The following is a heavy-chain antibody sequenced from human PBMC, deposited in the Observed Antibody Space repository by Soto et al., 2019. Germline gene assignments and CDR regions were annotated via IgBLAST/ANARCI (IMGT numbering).Heavy chain of an antibody. Sequence: PSETLSLTCTVSGGSISTSTYYWVWIRQPPGKGLEWIGSISYSGSTYYNPSLKSRVTISVDTSKNLFSLKLSSVTAADTAVYYCATQEVGGSYVYTFDPWGQGTLVTVSS. V-gene: IGHV4-39*07. CDR3: ATQEVGGSYVYTFDP. CDR2: ISYSGST. D-gene: IGHD1-26*01. CDR1: GGSISTSTYY. J-gene: IGHJ5*02.